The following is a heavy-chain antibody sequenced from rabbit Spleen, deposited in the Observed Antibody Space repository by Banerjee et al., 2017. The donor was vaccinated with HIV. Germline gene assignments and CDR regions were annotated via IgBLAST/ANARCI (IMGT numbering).Heavy chain of an antibody. D-gene: IGHD1-1*01. Sequence: QSLEESGGGLVQPEGSLTLTCTASGFSFSSRYYMCWVRQAPGKGLEWIACIYAGSGGNTYYASWAKGRFIMSRTSSTKVTLQMTSLTAADTATYFCARDLVAVIGWNFSLWGQGTLVTVS. CDR1: GFSFSSRYY. CDR2: IYAGSGGNT. V-gene: IGHV1S40*01. J-gene: IGHJ3*01. CDR3: ARDLVAVIGWNFSL.